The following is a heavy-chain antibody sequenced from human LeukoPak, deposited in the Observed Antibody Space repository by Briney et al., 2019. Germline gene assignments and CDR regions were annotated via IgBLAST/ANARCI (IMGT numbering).Heavy chain of an antibody. CDR2: IYYSGST. V-gene: IGHV4-31*03. Sequence: SQTLSLTCTVSGGSISSGGYYWSWIRQHPGKGLEWIGYIYYSGSTYYNPSLKSRVTISVDTSKNQFSLKLSSVTAADTAVYYCARGSSRGECFDYWGQGTLVTVSS. D-gene: IGHD6-13*01. CDR3: ARGSSRGECFDY. CDR1: GGSISSGGYY. J-gene: IGHJ4*02.